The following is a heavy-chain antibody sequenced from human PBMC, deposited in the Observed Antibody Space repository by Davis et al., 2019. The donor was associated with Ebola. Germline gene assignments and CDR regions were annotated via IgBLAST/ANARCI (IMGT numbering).Heavy chain of an antibody. V-gene: IGHV3-11*01. CDR1: GFPFSDYY. CDR2: ISSSGSTI. J-gene: IGHJ6*02. D-gene: IGHD4-11*01. CDR3: ARDSVTTNLYYYYYGMDV. Sequence: GESLKLPCAASGFPFSDYYMSWTRQAPGKGLERASYISSSGSTIYYADSVKGRFTISRDNAKNSLYLQMNSLRAEDTAVYYCARDSVTTNLYYYYYGMDVWGQGATVTVSS.